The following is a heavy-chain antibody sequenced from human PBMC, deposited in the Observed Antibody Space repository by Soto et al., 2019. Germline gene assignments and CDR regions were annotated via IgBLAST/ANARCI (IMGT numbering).Heavy chain of an antibody. V-gene: IGHV1-18*01. Sequence: QVQLVQSGAEVKNPGASVKVSCKASGYTFTRYGIGWARQAPGQGLEWMGWINTYNGNTNYAQNVQGRVTPTTDTSPSTAYMELRSLRSNDPAIYYCAMVDVYVTPSPQDVWGQGTTVIVSS. CDR2: INTYNGNT. D-gene: IGHD3-16*01. J-gene: IGHJ6*02. CDR3: AMVDVYVTPSPQDV. CDR1: GYTFTRYG.